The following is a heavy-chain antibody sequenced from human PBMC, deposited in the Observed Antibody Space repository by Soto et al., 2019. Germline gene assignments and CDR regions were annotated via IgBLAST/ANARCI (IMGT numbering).Heavy chain of an antibody. CDR3: AKGGCSSTSCLFDY. CDR1: GFTVSSNY. D-gene: IGHD2-2*01. J-gene: IGHJ4*02. V-gene: IGHV3-53*01. CDR2: SGSGGST. Sequence: GGSLRLSCAASGFTVSSNYMSWVRQAPGKGVELVSISGSGGSTYYADSVKGRFTISRDNSKNTLYLQMNSLRAEDTAVYYCAKGGCSSTSCLFDYWGQGTLVTVSS.